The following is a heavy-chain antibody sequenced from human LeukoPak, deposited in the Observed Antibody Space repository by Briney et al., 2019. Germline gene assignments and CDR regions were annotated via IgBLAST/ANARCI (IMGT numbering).Heavy chain of an antibody. Sequence: SETLSLTCTVSGDSISAYFWSWIRQPPGKGLEWIGYIYYSGRTNYNPSLKNRVTISVDTSKNQFSLKLTSVTAADTAVYYCARGGIVATIVSDAFDIWGPGALVTVSS. D-gene: IGHD5-12*01. CDR1: GDSISAYF. V-gene: IGHV4-59*01. CDR3: ARGGIVATIVSDAFDI. CDR2: IYYSGRT. J-gene: IGHJ3*02.